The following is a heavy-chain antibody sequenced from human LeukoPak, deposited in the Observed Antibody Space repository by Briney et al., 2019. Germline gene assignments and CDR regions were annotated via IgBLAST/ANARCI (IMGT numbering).Heavy chain of an antibody. CDR2: ITSSGNTI. Sequence: TGGSLRLSRAASGFTFSDYYMSWIRQAPGKGLEWVSYITSSGNTIYYADSVKGRFTISRDNAKNSLYLQMNTLRAEDTAVYYCARGRDYYTSGSYEYWGQGTLVTVSS. J-gene: IGHJ4*02. V-gene: IGHV3-11*04. CDR3: ARGRDYYTSGSYEY. D-gene: IGHD3-10*01. CDR1: GFTFSDYY.